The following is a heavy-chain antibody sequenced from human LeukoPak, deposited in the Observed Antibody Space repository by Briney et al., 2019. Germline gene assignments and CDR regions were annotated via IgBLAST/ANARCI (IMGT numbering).Heavy chain of an antibody. CDR3: ARSSSGYFLSVLTDFDY. J-gene: IGHJ4*02. CDR2: IYYSGST. D-gene: IGHD3-22*01. CDR1: GGSISSSSYY. Sequence: SETLSLTCTVSGGSISSSSYYWGWIRQPPGKGLEWIGSIYYSGSTYYNPSLKSRVTISVDTSKNQFSLKLSSVTAADTAVYYCARSSSGYFLSVLTDFDYWGQGTLVTVSS. V-gene: IGHV4-39*07.